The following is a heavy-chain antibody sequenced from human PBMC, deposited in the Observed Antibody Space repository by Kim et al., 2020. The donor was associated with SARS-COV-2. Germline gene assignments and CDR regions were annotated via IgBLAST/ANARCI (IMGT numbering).Heavy chain of an antibody. CDR1: GGSVSSGSYY. D-gene: IGHD1-26*01. J-gene: IGHJ4*02. CDR2: IYYSGST. V-gene: IGHV4-61*01. CDR3: AREGGIVGATLGGLPFDS. Sequence: SETLSLTCTVSGGSVSSGSYYWSWIRQPPGKGLEWIGYIYYSGSTNYNPSLKSRVTISVDTSKNQFSLKLSSVTAADTAVYYCAREGGIVGATLGGLPFDSWGQRTLVTVSS.